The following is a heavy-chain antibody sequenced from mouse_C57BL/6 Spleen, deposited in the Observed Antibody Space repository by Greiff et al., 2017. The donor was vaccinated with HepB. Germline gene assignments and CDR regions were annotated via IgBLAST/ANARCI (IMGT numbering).Heavy chain of an antibody. V-gene: IGHV5-17*01. J-gene: IGHJ2*01. CDR3: ARQKAYYDYDWDYFDY. Sequence: EVHLVESGGGLVKPGGSLKLSCAASGFTFSDYGMHWVRQAPEKGLEWVAYISSGSSTIYYADTVKGRFTISRDNAKNTLFLQMTSLRSEDTAMYYCARQKAYYDYDWDYFDYWGQGTTLTVSS. D-gene: IGHD2-4*01. CDR1: GFTFSDYG. CDR2: ISSGSSTI.